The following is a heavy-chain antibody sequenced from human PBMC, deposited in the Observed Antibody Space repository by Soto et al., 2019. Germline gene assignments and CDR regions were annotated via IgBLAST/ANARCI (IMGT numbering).Heavy chain of an antibody. CDR2: IYPGDSDT. CDR1: GYSFTSYW. CDR3: ARRETICQVVPAAWKAGFDY. D-gene: IGHD2-2*01. V-gene: IGHV5-51*01. Sequence: GESLKISCKGSGYSFTSYWIGWVRQMPGKGLEWMGIIYPGDSDTRYSPSFQGQVTISADKSISTAYLQWSSLKASDTAMYYCARRETICQVVPAAWKAGFDYWGQGTLVTVAS. J-gene: IGHJ4*02.